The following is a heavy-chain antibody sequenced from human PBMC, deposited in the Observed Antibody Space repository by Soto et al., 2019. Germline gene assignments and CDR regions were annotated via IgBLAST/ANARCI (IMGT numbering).Heavy chain of an antibody. J-gene: IGHJ4*02. CDR3: ARDSFCSGGSFYFYFDY. CDR2: INPNSGGT. V-gene: IGHV1-2*04. CDR1: GYTFTGYY. Sequence: QVQLVQSGAEVKKPGASVKVSCKASGYTFTGYYMHWVRQAPGQGLEWMGWINPNSGGTNYAQKFQGWVTMTRDTSISTAYMELSRLRSDDTAVSYCARDSFCSGGSFYFYFDYWGQGTLVTVSS. D-gene: IGHD2-15*01.